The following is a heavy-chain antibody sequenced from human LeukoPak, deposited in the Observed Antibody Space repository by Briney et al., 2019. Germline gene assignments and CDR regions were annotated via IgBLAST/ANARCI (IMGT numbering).Heavy chain of an antibody. J-gene: IGHJ4*02. CDR1: GGSISSGGYY. CDR3: ARWAPSGATPLNDY. D-gene: IGHD7-27*01. Sequence: KSSETLSLTCTVSGGSISSGGYYWSWIRQPPGKGLEWIGYIYHSGSTYYNPSLKSRVTISVDRSKNQFSLKLSSVTAADTAVYYCARWAPSGATPLNDYWGQGTLVTVSS. V-gene: IGHV4-30-2*01. CDR2: IYHSGST.